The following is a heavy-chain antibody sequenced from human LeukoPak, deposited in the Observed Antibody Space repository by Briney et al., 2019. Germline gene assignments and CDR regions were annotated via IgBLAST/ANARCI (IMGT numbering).Heavy chain of an antibody. Sequence: PSETLSLTCAVSGGSISSGGYSWSWIRQPPGKGLEWIGYIYHSGSTYYNPSLKSRVTISVDRSKNQFSLKLSSVTAADTAVYYCARAYPDYYDSSGYGYFDYWGQGTLVTVSS. CDR1: GGSISSGGYS. CDR3: ARAYPDYYDSSGYGYFDY. CDR2: IYHSGST. J-gene: IGHJ4*02. D-gene: IGHD3-22*01. V-gene: IGHV4-30-2*01.